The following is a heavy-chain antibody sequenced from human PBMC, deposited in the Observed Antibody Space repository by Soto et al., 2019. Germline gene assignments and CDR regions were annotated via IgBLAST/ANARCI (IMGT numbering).Heavy chain of an antibody. J-gene: IGHJ5*02. CDR3: ASRTSDLNWFDP. CDR1: GGSISSGGYY. Sequence: SETLSLTCTVSGGSISSGGYYWSWIRQHPGKGLEWIGYIYYSGSTYYNPSLKSRVTISVDTSKNQFSLKLSSVTAADTAVYYWASRTSDLNWFDPWGQGTLVTVSS. CDR2: IYYSGST. D-gene: IGHD2-2*01. V-gene: IGHV4-31*03.